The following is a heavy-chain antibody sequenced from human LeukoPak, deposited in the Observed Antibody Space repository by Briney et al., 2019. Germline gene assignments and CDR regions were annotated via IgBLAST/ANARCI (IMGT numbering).Heavy chain of an antibody. V-gene: IGHV3-43D*03. Sequence: GGSLRLSCAASGFTFDDYAMHWVRQAPGKGLEWVSLISWDGGSTYHADSVKGRFTISRDNSKNSLYLQMNSLRAEDTALYYCAKAPYVGIAVAGTAVDYYHMDVWGKGTTVTVSS. CDR1: GFTFDDYA. D-gene: IGHD6-19*01. CDR3: AKAPYVGIAVAGTAVDYYHMDV. CDR2: ISWDGGST. J-gene: IGHJ6*03.